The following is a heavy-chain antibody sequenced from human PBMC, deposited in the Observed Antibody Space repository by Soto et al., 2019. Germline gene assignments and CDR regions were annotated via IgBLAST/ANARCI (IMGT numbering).Heavy chain of an antibody. CDR2: IYYSGST. CDR3: ATQQANQSNKYCGGACYAGNDY. CDR1: GGSISSSSYY. D-gene: IGHD2-21*02. J-gene: IGHJ4*02. Sequence: ASETLSLTCTVSGGSISSSSYYWGWIRQPPGKGLEWIGSIYYSGSTYYNPSLKSRVTISVDTSKNQFSLKLSSVTAADTAVYYCATQQANQSNKYCGGACYAGNDYWGQGTLVTVSS. V-gene: IGHV4-39*01.